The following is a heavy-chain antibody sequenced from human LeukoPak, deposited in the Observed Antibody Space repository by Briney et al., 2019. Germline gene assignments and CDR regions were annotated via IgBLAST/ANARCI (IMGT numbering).Heavy chain of an antibody. CDR3: ARTTTVTEQFDY. J-gene: IGHJ4*02. Sequence: PSETLSLTCTVYGGSFSGYYWSWIRQPPGKGLEWIGYIYYSGSTYYNSSLKSRVTISVDTSKNQFSLKLSSVTAADTAVYYCARTTTVTEQFDYWGQGILVTVSS. D-gene: IGHD4-17*01. V-gene: IGHV4-59*12. CDR2: IYYSGST. CDR1: GGSFSGYY.